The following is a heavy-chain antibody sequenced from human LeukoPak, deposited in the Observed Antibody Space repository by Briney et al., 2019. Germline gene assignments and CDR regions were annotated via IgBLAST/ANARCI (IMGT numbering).Heavy chain of an antibody. CDR2: IIPIFGTA. J-gene: IGHJ4*02. CDR3: ARTIIAAAGQYFDY. CDR1: GGTFSSYA. V-gene: IGHV1-69*13. D-gene: IGHD6-13*01. Sequence: SVKVSCKASGGTFSSYAISWVRQAPGQGLEWMGGIIPIFGTANYTQKFQGRVTITADESTSTAYMELSSLRSEDTAVYYCARTIIAAAGQYFDYWGQGTLVTVSS.